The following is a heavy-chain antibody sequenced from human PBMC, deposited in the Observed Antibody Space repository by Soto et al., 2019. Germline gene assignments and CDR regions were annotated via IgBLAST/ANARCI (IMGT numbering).Heavy chain of an antibody. D-gene: IGHD6-19*01. CDR2: IYYSGST. V-gene: IGHV4-39*01. Sequence: PSETLSLTCTVSGGSISSSSYYWGWIRQPPVKGLEWIGSIYYSGSTYYNPSLNSRVTISVDTSKNQFSLKLSSVTAADTAVYYCASHSSGWYLVDYFDYWGQGTLVTVSS. CDR3: ASHSSGWYLVDYFDY. J-gene: IGHJ4*02. CDR1: GGSISSSSYY.